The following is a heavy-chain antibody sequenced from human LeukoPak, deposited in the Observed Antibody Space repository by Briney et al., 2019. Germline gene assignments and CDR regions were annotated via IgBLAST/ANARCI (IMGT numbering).Heavy chain of an antibody. CDR3: ARDYCSTSFCYDN. J-gene: IGHJ4*02. D-gene: IGHD2-2*01. V-gene: IGHV3-7*01. CDR2: IKQDGSEK. Sequence: GGSLRLSCAASGFTFSNYWMSWVRQAPGKGLEWVATIKQDGSEKYYVDSVKGRFTISRDNAKNSLYLQMNSLRAEDTALYYCARDYCSTSFCYDNWGQGTLVTVSS. CDR1: GFTFSNYW.